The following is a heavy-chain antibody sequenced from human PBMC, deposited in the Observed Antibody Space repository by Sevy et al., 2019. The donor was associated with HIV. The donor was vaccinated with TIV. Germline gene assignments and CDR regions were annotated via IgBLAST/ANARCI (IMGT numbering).Heavy chain of an antibody. J-gene: IGHJ5*02. CDR3: ARGGDILTGYWGWFDP. CDR2: IYYSGST. CDR1: GGSISSYY. D-gene: IGHD3-9*01. V-gene: IGHV4-59*01. Sequence: SETLSLTYTVSGGSISSYYWSWIRQPPGKGLEWIGYIYYSGSTNYNPSLKSRVTISVDTSKNQFSLKLSSVTAADTAVYYCARGGDILTGYWGWFDPWGQGTLVTVSS.